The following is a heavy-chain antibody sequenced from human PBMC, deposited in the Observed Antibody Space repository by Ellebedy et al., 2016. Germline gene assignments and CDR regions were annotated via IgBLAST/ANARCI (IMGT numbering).Heavy chain of an antibody. V-gene: IGHV3-23*01. CDR1: GFTFSNYA. Sequence: GGSLRLSXEASGFTFSNYAMNWVRQAPGKGLEWVAGISGTGVTTFYADSMEGRFTISRDNSKNTVYLHMNSLRAEDTAVYYCGKFESFGTSVDYFQHWGQGTLVIVSS. D-gene: IGHD4-23*01. CDR3: GKFESFGTSVDYFQH. CDR2: ISGTGVTT. J-gene: IGHJ1*01.